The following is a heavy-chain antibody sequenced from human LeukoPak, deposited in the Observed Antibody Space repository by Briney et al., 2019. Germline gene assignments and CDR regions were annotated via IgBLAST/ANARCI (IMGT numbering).Heavy chain of an antibody. CDR3: ARQGSKVYYYGSEIFDY. Sequence: ASVKVSCKASAYTFTSYDINWVRQAPGQGLEWMRRIIPILGIANYAQKFQGRVTITADKSTSTAYMELSSLRSEDTAVYYCARQGSKVYYYGSEIFDYWGQGTLVTVSS. V-gene: IGHV1-69*04. CDR1: AYTFTSYD. J-gene: IGHJ4*02. D-gene: IGHD3-10*01. CDR2: IIPILGIA.